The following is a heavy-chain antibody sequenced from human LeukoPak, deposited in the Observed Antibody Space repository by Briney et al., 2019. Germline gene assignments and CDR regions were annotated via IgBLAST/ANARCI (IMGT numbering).Heavy chain of an antibody. CDR1: GFTFSSYW. CDR3: ATYKNQLRTVYFDY. CDR2: IKQDGSDK. Sequence: QPGGPLRLSCAASGFTFSSYWMSWVRQAPGKGLEWVANIKQDGSDKNYVDSVKGRFTISKDNAKNLLSLEMNGLRAEDTAVYYCATYKNQLRTVYFDYWGQGTLVTVSS. D-gene: IGHD1-1*01. V-gene: IGHV3-7*02. J-gene: IGHJ4*02.